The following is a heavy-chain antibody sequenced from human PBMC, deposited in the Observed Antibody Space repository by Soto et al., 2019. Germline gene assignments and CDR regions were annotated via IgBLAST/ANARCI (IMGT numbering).Heavy chain of an antibody. CDR3: ARGGYYDFWSGPYHYYYSMDV. CDR1: GYTFTGYY. D-gene: IGHD3-3*01. J-gene: IGHJ6*02. CDR2: INPNSGGT. V-gene: IGHV1-2*04. Sequence: ASVKVSCKASGYTFTGYYMHWVRQAPGQGLEWMGWINPNSGGTNYAQKFQGWVTMTRDTSISTAYMELSRLRSDDTAVYYCARGGYYDFWSGPYHYYYSMDVWGQGTTVTVSS.